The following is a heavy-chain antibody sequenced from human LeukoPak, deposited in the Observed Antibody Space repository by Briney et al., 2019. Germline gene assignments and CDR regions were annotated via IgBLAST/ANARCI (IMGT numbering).Heavy chain of an antibody. CDR1: GGSISSSSYY. CDR3: ARQSDSSGYYYLGAFDF. V-gene: IGHV4-61*05. Sequence: SETLSLTCTVSGGSISSSSYYWGWIRQPPGKGLEWIGRIYTSGNTNYNPSLKSRLTMSVDTSKNQFSLKLSSVTAADTAVYYCARQSDSSGYYYLGAFDFWGQGTMVTVSS. CDR2: IYTSGNT. D-gene: IGHD3-22*01. J-gene: IGHJ3*01.